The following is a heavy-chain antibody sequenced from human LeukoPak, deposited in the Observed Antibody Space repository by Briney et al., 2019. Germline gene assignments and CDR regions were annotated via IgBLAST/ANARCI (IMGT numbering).Heavy chain of an antibody. CDR3: ARSGYSNVWYSSSSAHYYYGMDV. D-gene: IGHD6-19*01. CDR1: GYTFTYYY. V-gene: IGHV1-2*02. J-gene: IGHJ6*02. Sequence: ASVKVSCKASGYTFTYYYMHWVRQAPGHGLEWMGWINPNSGGTIYAQRFQGRVTMTRDTSISTAYLELSRLTSDDTAVYYCARSGYSNVWYSSSSAHYYYGMDVWGLGTTVTVSS. CDR2: INPNSGGT.